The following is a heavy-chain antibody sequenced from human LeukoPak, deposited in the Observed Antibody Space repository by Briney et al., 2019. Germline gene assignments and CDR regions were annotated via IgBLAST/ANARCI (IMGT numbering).Heavy chain of an antibody. V-gene: IGHV4-30-2*01. Sequence: PSQTLSLTCAVSGGSISSGGYSWSWIRQPPGKGLEWMGYIYHSGSTYYNPSLKSRVTISVNRSKNQFSLKLSSVTAADTAVCYCARGSGPYYFDYWGQGTLVTVSS. CDR3: ARGSGPYYFDY. D-gene: IGHD3-10*01. J-gene: IGHJ4*02. CDR1: GGSISSGGYS. CDR2: IYHSGST.